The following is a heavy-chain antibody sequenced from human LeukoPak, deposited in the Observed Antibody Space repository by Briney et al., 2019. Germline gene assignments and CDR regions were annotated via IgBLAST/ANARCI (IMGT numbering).Heavy chain of an antibody. CDR3: ARTGPYDGSGYYFVGGDYYFDY. Sequence: GASVTVSCKASGYTFTGYYIHWVRQAPGQGLEWMGWINPDSGGTNYAQKFQDRVTMTRDTSISAAYMELNRLRSDDTAVYYCARTGPYDGSGYYFVGGDYYFDYWGQGTPVTVSS. J-gene: IGHJ4*02. CDR1: GYTFTGYY. CDR2: INPDSGGT. V-gene: IGHV1-2*02. D-gene: IGHD3-22*01.